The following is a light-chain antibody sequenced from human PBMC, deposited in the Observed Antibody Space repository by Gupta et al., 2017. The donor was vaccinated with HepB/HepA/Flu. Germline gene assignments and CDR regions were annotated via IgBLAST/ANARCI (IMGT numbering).Light chain of an antibody. CDR1: QDIDNF. CDR2: GAS. Sequence: DIQMTQSPSSLSTSVGDRVTITCRASQDIDNFLAWYQQKAGKLPKVLIYGASTSHSGVPSRFSDSGSGTEFTLTISGLHPEDVATYYCQNDYSAPRTFGQGTKVEIK. V-gene: IGKV1-27*01. J-gene: IGKJ1*01. CDR3: QNDYSAPRT.